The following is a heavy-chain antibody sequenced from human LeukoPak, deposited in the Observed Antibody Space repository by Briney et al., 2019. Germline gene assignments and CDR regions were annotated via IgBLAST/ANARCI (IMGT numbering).Heavy chain of an antibody. Sequence: GGCQRLSCAASGFTFSSYGMNWARQAPGKGLEWVSSISSSSSYIYYADSVKGRFTISRDNAKNSLYLQMNSLRAEDTAVYYCARMVGYSSGWYDVVGWFDPYGQGTLVTLSS. J-gene: IGHJ5*02. CDR2: ISSSSSYI. CDR3: ARMVGYSSGWYDVVGWFDP. D-gene: IGHD6-19*01. CDR1: GFTFSSYG. V-gene: IGHV3-21*01.